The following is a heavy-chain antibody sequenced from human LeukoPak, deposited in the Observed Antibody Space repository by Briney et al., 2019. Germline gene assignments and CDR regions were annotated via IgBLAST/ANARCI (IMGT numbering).Heavy chain of an antibody. CDR3: ARLGYCSGGSCYSRGFDY. CDR1: GGSISSYY. V-gene: IGHV4-59*08. CDR2: IYYSGST. D-gene: IGHD2-15*01. Sequence: SETLSLTCTVSGGSISSYYWSWIRQPPGKGLEWIGYIYYSGSTNYNPSLKSRVTISVDTSKSQFSLKLSSVTAADTAVYYCARLGYCSGGSCYSRGFDYWGQGTLVTVSS. J-gene: IGHJ4*02.